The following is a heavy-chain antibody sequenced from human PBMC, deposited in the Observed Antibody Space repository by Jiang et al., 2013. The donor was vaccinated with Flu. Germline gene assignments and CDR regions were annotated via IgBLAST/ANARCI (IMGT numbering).Heavy chain of an antibody. CDR3: AHRQDIAAAGLEYFQH. V-gene: IGHV2-70*12. Sequence: CTFSGFSLSTGGMSMSWTRQPPGKALEWLARIDWDDDKYYSTSLKTRLTISKDTSKNQVVLTMTNMDPVDTATYYCAHRQDIAAAGLEYFQHWGQGTLVTVSS. J-gene: IGHJ1*01. CDR1: GFSLSTGGMS. CDR2: IDWDDDK. D-gene: IGHD6-13*01.